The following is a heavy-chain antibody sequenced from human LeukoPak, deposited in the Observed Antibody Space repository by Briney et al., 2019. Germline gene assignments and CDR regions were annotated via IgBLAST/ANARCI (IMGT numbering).Heavy chain of an antibody. D-gene: IGHD3-9*01. CDR3: ARDKGVDPGLDY. J-gene: IGHJ4*02. V-gene: IGHV3-30*03. Sequence: GGSLRLSCAASGFTFSSYGRRGVRQAPGKGLEGVAVISYDGSNKYYADSVKGRFTISRDNSKNTLYQQMNSLGAEDTAVYYCARDKGVDPGLDYWGQGTLVTVSS. CDR1: GFTFSSYG. CDR2: ISYDGSNK.